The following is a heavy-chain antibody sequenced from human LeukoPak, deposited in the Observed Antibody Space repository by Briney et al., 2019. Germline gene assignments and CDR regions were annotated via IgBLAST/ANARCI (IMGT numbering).Heavy chain of an antibody. CDR1: GYTFTAYD. Sequence: ASVKVSCNASGYTFTAYDIHWVRQAPGQGLEWMGWINPNSGDTNCAQKFQGRVTMTMDTSISTAYMELGRRKSDDTSLYYCAGGMTGGDYWGQGTLVTVSS. J-gene: IGHJ4*02. V-gene: IGHV1-2*02. D-gene: IGHD3-9*01. CDR3: AGGMTGGDY. CDR2: INPNSGDT.